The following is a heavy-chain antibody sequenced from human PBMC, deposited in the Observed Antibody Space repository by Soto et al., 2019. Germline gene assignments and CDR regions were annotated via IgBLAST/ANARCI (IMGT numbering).Heavy chain of an antibody. V-gene: IGHV3-30*18. D-gene: IGHD4-17*01. Sequence: GGSLRLSCAASGFTFSSYGMHWVRQAPGKGLEWVAVISYDGSNKYYADSVKGRFTISRDNSKNTLYLQMNSLRAEDTAVYYCAKEATGPTVTTVQTDYWGQGTLVTVSS. CDR1: GFTFSSYG. J-gene: IGHJ4*02. CDR2: ISYDGSNK. CDR3: AKEATGPTVTTVQTDY.